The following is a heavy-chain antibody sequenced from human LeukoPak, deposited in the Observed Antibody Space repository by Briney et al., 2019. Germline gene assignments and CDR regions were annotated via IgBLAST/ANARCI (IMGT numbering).Heavy chain of an antibody. V-gene: IGHV3-30*02. CDR3: AKDGGYYGSDYYYYMDV. Sequence: GGSLRLSCAASGFTFSSYGMSWVRQAPGKGLERVALIRYDGSNKYYADSVKGRFTISRDNSKNTLYVQMNSLRAEDTAVYYCAKDGGYYGSDYYYYMDVWGKGTTVIISS. D-gene: IGHD3-10*01. CDR1: GFTFSSYG. J-gene: IGHJ6*03. CDR2: IRYDGSNK.